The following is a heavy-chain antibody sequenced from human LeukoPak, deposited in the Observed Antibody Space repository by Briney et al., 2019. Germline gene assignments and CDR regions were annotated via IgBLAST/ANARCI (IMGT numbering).Heavy chain of an antibody. CDR3: AKANPTPRGVNFDY. CDR2: INGDDYST. D-gene: IGHD3-10*01. Sequence: GRSLRLSCAASGFTFTSSAMSWVRQAPGKGLEWLSTINGDDYSTYYADSVKGRFTFSRDSSKNTLYLQMYSLRTDDTAIYYCAKANPTPRGVNFDYWGQGTLVTVSS. V-gene: IGHV3-23*01. J-gene: IGHJ4*02. CDR1: GFTFTSSA.